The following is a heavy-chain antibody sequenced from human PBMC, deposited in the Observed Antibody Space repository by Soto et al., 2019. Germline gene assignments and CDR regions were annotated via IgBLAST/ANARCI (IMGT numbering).Heavy chain of an antibody. J-gene: IGHJ4*02. Sequence: GGSLRLSCAASGFTFSSYGMHWVRQAPGKGLEWVAVISYDGSNKYYADSVKGRFTISRDNSKNTLYLQMNSLRAEDTAVYYCAKDLFVSRGRYYGSGSSPLFDYWGQGTLVTVSS. V-gene: IGHV3-30*18. CDR1: GFTFSSYG. D-gene: IGHD3-10*01. CDR2: ISYDGSNK. CDR3: AKDLFVSRGRYYGSGSSPLFDY.